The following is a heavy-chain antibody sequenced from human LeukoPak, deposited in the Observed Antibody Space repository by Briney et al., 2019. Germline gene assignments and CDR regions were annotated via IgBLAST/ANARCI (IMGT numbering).Heavy chain of an antibody. Sequence: PGGSLRLSCAASGFTFSSYDMHWVRQAPGKGLEWVAVISYDGSNKYYADSVKGRFTISRDNSENTLYLQMNSLRAEDTAVYYCARALTFYGMDVWGKGTTVTVSS. V-gene: IGHV3-30*04. CDR3: ARALTFYGMDV. J-gene: IGHJ6*04. D-gene: IGHD2-21*02. CDR1: GFTFSSYD. CDR2: ISYDGSNK.